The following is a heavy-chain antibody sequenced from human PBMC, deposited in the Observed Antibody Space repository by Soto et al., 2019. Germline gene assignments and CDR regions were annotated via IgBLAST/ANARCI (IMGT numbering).Heavy chain of an antibody. V-gene: IGHV1-3*01. CDR1: GYTFTSYA. Sequence: GASVKVSCKASGYTFTSYAMHWVRQAPGQRLEWMGWINAGNGNTKYSQKFQGRVTITRDTSASTAYMELSSLRSEDTAVYYCARDRLSLTGRWFDPWGQGTLVTVSS. D-gene: IGHD6-6*01. CDR3: ARDRLSLTGRWFDP. J-gene: IGHJ5*02. CDR2: INAGNGNT.